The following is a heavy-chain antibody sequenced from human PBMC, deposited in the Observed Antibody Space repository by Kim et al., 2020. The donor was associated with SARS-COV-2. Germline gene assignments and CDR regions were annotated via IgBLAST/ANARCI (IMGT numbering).Heavy chain of an antibody. CDR2: INHSGST. CDR1: GGSFSGYY. D-gene: IGHD3-10*01. V-gene: IGHV4-34*01. Sequence: SETLSLTCAVYGGSFSGYYWSWIRQPPGKGLEWIGEINHSGSTNYNPSLKSRVTISVDTSKNQFSLKLSSVTAADTAVYYCARGPRVITMVRGPNRWDYLDPWGQGTLVTVSS. CDR3: ARGPRVITMVRGPNRWDYLDP. J-gene: IGHJ5*02.